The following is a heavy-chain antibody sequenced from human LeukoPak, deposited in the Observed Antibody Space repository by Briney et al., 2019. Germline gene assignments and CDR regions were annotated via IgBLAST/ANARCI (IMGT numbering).Heavy chain of an antibody. CDR3: TREPISGVDY. D-gene: IGHD2-2*02. J-gene: IGHJ4*02. V-gene: IGHV1-2*06. Sequence: ASVKVSCKASGYTFTGYYMHWVRQAPGQGLEWMGRINPNSGGTSYAQKFQGRVTMTRDTSITTAHMELSRLRSDDTAVYYCTREPISGVDYWGQGTLVTVSS. CDR1: GYTFTGYY. CDR2: INPNSGGT.